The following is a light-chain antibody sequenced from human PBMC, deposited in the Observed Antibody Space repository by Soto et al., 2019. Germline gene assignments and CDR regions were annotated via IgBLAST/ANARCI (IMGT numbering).Light chain of an antibody. V-gene: IGLV2-8*01. Sequence: QSALTQPPSASGSPGQSVTISCTGTSSDVGGYNYVSWYQQHPGKAPKLMIYEVSKWPSGVPDRFSGFKSGNTASLTVSGLQAEDEADYYCSSYAGSNNLVFGGGTSSPS. CDR2: EVS. J-gene: IGLJ2*01. CDR1: SSDVGGYNY. CDR3: SSYAGSNNLV.